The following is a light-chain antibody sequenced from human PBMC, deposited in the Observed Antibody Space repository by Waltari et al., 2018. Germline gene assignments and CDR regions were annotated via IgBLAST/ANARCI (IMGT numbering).Light chain of an antibody. CDR1: QAIITS. Sequence: DIQMTQTPSPLSASVGDTPTITCRASQAIITSLNWYQQKPGKAPKLLIYGASNLQGGVPSRFTGSGSATDFTLTISSLQPEDFATYYCQQSFRSPWTFGQGTKVEIK. CDR2: GAS. V-gene: IGKV1-39*01. J-gene: IGKJ1*01. CDR3: QQSFRSPWT.